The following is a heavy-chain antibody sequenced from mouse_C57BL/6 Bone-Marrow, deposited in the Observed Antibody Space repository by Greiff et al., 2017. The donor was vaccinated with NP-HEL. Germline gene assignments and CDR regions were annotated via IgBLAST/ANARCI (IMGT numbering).Heavy chain of an antibody. Sequence: QVQLQQSGAELVRPGTSVKVSCKASGYAFTNYLIEWVKQRPGQGLEWIGVINPGSGGTNYNEKFKGKATLTADKSSSTAYMQLSSLTSEDSAVYFFARGDDDGYFHWYFDVWGTGTTVTVSS. CDR1: GYAFTNYL. CDR3: ARGDDDGYFHWYFDV. D-gene: IGHD2-3*01. V-gene: IGHV1-54*01. CDR2: INPGSGGT. J-gene: IGHJ1*03.